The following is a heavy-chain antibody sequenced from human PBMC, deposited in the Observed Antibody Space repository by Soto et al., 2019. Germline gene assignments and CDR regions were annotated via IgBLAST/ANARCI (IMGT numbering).Heavy chain of an antibody. D-gene: IGHD4-17*01. V-gene: IGHV1-69*08. CDR3: AREPYGDRRNREFDY. CDR2: IIPILGIA. CDR1: GGTFSSYT. Sequence: QVQLVQSGAEVKKPGSSVKVSCKASGGTFSSYTISWVRQAPGQGLEWMGRIIPILGIANYAQKFQGRVTITADKSTSTAYMELSSLRSEDTAVYYCAREPYGDRRNREFDYWGQGTLVTVSS. J-gene: IGHJ4*02.